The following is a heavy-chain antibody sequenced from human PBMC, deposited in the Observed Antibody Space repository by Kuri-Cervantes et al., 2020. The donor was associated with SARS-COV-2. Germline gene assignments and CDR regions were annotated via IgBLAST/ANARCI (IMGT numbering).Heavy chain of an antibody. V-gene: IGHV4-4*07. D-gene: IGHD6-6*01. CDR1: GGSISSYY. Sequence: SETLSLTCTVSGGSISSYYWSWIRQPAGKGLEWIGRIYTSGSTNYNPSLKSRVTMSVDTSKNQFSLKLSSVTAADTAVYYCARGASIAARYYFDYWGQGTPVTVSS. J-gene: IGHJ4*02. CDR2: IYTSGST. CDR3: ARGASIAARYYFDY.